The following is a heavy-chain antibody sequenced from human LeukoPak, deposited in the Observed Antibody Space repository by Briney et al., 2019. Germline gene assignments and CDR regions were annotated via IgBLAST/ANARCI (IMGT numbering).Heavy chain of an antibody. CDR2: INPNSGGT. V-gene: IGHV1-2*02. CDR3: ARAGVGATDY. D-gene: IGHD1-26*01. Sequence: ASVKVSCKVSGYTLTELSMHWVRQAPGQGLEWMGWINPNSGGTNYAQKFQGRVTMTRDTSISTAYMELSRLRSDDTAVYYCARAGVGATDYWGQGTLVTVSS. J-gene: IGHJ4*02. CDR1: GYTLTELS.